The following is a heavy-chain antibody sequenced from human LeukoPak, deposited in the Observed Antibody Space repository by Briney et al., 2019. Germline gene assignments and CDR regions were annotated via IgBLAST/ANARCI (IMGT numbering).Heavy chain of an antibody. V-gene: IGHV3-74*01. Sequence: PGGSLRLSCAASGVTFISDWMRGVPQAPGQGLVGVSRINPAGSSTNYADSVKGRFTISRDNAMNTLYLHLNSLSAEDTAVYYCARGVRGSYGTDLWGQGTLVTVSS. CDR2: INPAGSST. J-gene: IGHJ5*02. D-gene: IGHD1-26*01. CDR3: ARGVRGSYGTDL. CDR1: GVTFISDW.